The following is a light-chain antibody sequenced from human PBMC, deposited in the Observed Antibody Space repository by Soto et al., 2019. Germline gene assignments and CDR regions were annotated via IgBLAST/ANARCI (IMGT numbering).Light chain of an antibody. J-gene: IGKJ5*01. V-gene: IGKV1D-13*01. Sequence: AIQLTQSPSSLSASVGDRVTITCRTSQGIRSALAWYQQKPGKAPKLVIYDASTVESGVPSRFSGSGSGTDFTLTISCLQPEDFVTYYCQQFNNYPFTFGQGTRLEIK. CDR3: QQFNNYPFT. CDR2: DAS. CDR1: QGIRSA.